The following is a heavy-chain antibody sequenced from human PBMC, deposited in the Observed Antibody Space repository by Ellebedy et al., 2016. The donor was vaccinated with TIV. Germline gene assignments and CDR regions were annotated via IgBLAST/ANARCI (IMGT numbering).Heavy chain of an antibody. CDR3: AKDDSVTEFGPWGVYYYYGMDV. CDR1: GFTFSSYS. D-gene: IGHD4-17*01. Sequence: GESLKISCAASGFTFSSYSMNWVRQAPGKGLEWVSSISSSSSYIYYADSVKGRFTISRDNAKNSLYLQMNSLRAEDTAVYYCAKDDSVTEFGPWGVYYYYGMDVWGQGTTVTVSS. V-gene: IGHV3-21*01. J-gene: IGHJ6*02. CDR2: ISSSSSYI.